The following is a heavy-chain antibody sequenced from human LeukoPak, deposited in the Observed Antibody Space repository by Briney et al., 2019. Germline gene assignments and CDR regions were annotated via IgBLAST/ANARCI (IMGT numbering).Heavy chain of an antibody. Sequence: PGGSLRLSCAASGFTFSSYSMNWVRQAPGKGLEWVSSISSSSSYIYYADSVKGRFTISRDNAKNSLYPQMNSLRAEDTAVYYCARDTVTINFDYWGQGTLVTASS. CDR1: GFTFSSYS. J-gene: IGHJ4*02. V-gene: IGHV3-21*01. CDR2: ISSSSSYI. D-gene: IGHD4-17*01. CDR3: ARDTVTINFDY.